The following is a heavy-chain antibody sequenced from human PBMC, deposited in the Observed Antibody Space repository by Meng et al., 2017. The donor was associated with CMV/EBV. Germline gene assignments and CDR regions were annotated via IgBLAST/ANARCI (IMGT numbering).Heavy chain of an antibody. V-gene: IGHV3-7*01. CDR3: AKGGSLRYFDWYPVDY. J-gene: IGHJ4*02. D-gene: IGHD3-9*01. CDR1: GFTFSSYW. Sequence: GGSLRLSCAASGFTFSSYWMSWVRQAPGKGLEWVANIKQDGSEKYYVDSVKGRFTISRDNAKNSLYLQMNSLRAEDTAVYYCAKGGSLRYFDWYPVDYWGQGTLVTSPQ. CDR2: IKQDGSEK.